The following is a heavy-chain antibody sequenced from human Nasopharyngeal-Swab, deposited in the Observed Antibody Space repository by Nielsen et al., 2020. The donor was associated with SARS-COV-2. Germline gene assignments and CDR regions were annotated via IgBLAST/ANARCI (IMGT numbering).Heavy chain of an antibody. Sequence: SGPTLVKPTQTLTLTCTFSGFPLSASGMCVTWIRQIPGKALEWLALINWDDHKYYSTSLRTRLNISKDTSKNQVVLTMTNMDPVDTGTYYCARMYSTGYYYYGMDVWGQGTTVTVSS. CDR2: INWDDHK. CDR3: ARMYSTGYYYYGMDV. CDR1: GFPLSASGMC. J-gene: IGHJ6*02. D-gene: IGHD3-10*01. V-gene: IGHV2-70*01.